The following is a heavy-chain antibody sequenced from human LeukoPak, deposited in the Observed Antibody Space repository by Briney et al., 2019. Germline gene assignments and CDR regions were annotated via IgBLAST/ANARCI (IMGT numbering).Heavy chain of an antibody. CDR1: GGTFSNYA. V-gene: IGHV1-69*05. CDR2: IIPIFGTA. Sequence: SVKVSCKASGGTFSNYAISWVRQAPGQGLEWMGRIIPIFGTANYAQKFQGRVTITTDESTSTAYMELSSLRSEDTAVYYCARVERGYSYGLDAFDIWGQGTMVTVSS. D-gene: IGHD5-18*01. J-gene: IGHJ3*02. CDR3: ARVERGYSYGLDAFDI.